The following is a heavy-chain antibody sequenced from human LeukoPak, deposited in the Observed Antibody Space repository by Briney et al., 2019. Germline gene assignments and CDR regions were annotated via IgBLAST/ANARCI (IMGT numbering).Heavy chain of an antibody. D-gene: IGHD3-3*01. V-gene: IGHV4-34*01. CDR3: ARRYDFWSGYYGY. CDR2: INHSGST. CDR1: GGSFSGYY. J-gene: IGHJ4*02. Sequence: SETLSLTCAVYGGSFSGYYWSWIRQPPGKGPEWIGEINHSGSTNYNPSLKSRVTISVDTSKNQFSLKLSSVTAADTAVYYCARRYDFWSGYYGYWGQGTLVTVSS.